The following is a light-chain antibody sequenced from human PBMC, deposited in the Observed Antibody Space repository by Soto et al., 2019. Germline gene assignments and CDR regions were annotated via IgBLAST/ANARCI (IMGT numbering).Light chain of an antibody. V-gene: IGKV3D-20*01. CDR2: DGS. CDR1: QSIRSSY. J-gene: IGKJ1*01. CDR3: QQYGSSPQT. Sequence: EIVLTQSPATLSLSPGDRATLSCGASQSIRSSYVAWYQQKAGLAPRLLIYDGSSRASGIPDRFSGSGSGTDFTLTISRLEPEDFAVYYCQQYGSSPQTFGQGTKVEIK.